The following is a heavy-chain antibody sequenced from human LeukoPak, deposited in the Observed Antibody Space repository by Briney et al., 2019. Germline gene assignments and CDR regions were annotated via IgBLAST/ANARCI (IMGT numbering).Heavy chain of an antibody. D-gene: IGHD6-6*01. J-gene: IGHJ6*03. Sequence: PSETLSLTCAVYGGSFSGYYWSWIRQPPGKGLEWIGSIYHSGSTYYNPSLKSRVTISVDTPKNQFSLKLSSVTAADTAVYYCARLPGYSSSLYYYYYMDVWGKGTTVTVSS. CDR2: IYHSGST. CDR1: GGSFSGYY. CDR3: ARLPGYSSSLYYYYYMDV. V-gene: IGHV4-34*01.